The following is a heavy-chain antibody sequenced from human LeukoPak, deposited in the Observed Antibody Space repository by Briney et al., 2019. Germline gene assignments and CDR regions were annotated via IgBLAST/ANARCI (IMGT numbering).Heavy chain of an antibody. Sequence: PGGSLRLSCAASGFTFSSYAMHWVRQAPGKGLEWVAVISYDGSNKYYADSVKGRFTISRDNSKNTLYLQMNSLRAEDTAVYYCASDTVVVPAGTFDYWGQGTLVTVSS. V-gene: IGHV3-30-3*01. D-gene: IGHD2-2*01. CDR3: ASDTVVVPAGTFDY. J-gene: IGHJ4*02. CDR2: ISYDGSNK. CDR1: GFTFSSYA.